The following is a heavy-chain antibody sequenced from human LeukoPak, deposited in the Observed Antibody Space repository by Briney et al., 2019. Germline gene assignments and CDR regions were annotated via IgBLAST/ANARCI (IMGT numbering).Heavy chain of an antibody. CDR1: GASTSSSRYY. Sequence: SETLSLTCTVSGASTSSSRYYWDWVRQAPEKGLEWIGRFYYNGNTFYNPSLKNRVTVSVDTSKNQFSLELSSVTAADTAVYYCASRGAVTWATGETVWGLGTMVAVSS. CDR2: FYYNGNT. CDR3: ASRGAVTWATGETV. J-gene: IGHJ3*01. V-gene: IGHV4-39*01. D-gene: IGHD3-10*01.